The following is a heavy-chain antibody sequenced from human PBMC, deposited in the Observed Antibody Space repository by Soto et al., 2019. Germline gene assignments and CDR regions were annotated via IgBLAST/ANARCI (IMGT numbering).Heavy chain of an antibody. J-gene: IGHJ4*02. V-gene: IGHV4-34*01. Sequence: QVQLQQWGAGLLKPSETLSLTCAVYGGSFSGYSWTWIRQPPGTGLEWIGEINHTGSTNYNPSLKXXVTISVATSKNQFSLKLTSVTAADPAVYYCARDKITGLFDYWGQGTLVTVSS. D-gene: IGHD2-8*02. CDR2: INHTGST. CDR3: ARDKITGLFDY. CDR1: GGSFSGYS.